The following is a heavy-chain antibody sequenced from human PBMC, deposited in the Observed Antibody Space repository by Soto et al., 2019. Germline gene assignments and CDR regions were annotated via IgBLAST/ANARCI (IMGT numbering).Heavy chain of an antibody. Sequence: PSETLSLTCTVSGGSISSYYWSWIRQPPGKGLEWIGYIYYSGSTNYNPSLKSRVTISVDTSKNQFSLKLSSVTAADTAVYYCARVIPPWAAAGIFFDYWGQGTLVTVSS. D-gene: IGHD6-13*01. V-gene: IGHV4-59*01. CDR3: ARVIPPWAAAGIFFDY. CDR2: IYYSGST. CDR1: GGSISSYY. J-gene: IGHJ4*02.